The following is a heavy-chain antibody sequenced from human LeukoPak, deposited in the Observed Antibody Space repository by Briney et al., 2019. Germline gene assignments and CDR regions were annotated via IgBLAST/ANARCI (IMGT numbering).Heavy chain of an antibody. J-gene: IGHJ4*02. CDR2: IYYSGNT. V-gene: IGHV4-34*01. CDR3: ARSTYHPRITMVRGVEFDY. D-gene: IGHD3-10*01. CDR1: GGSFSDYY. Sequence: SETLSLTCAVYGGSFSDYYWSWIRQPPGKGLEWIGSIYYSGNTYYNPSLKSRVTISVDTSKNQFSLKLSSVTAADTAVYYCARSTYHPRITMVRGVEFDYWGQGTLVTVSS.